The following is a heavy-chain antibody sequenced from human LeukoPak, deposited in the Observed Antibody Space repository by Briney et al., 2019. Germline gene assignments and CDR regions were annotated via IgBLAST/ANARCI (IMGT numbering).Heavy chain of an antibody. D-gene: IGHD1-14*01. CDR1: GFTFSDYY. Sequence: GGSLRLSCAASGFTFSDYYMHWVRQAPGKGLEWVAVISYDGSNKYYADSVKGRFTISRDNSKNTLYLQMNSLRAEDTAVYYCARDHTGFDYWGQGTLVTVSS. V-gene: IGHV3-30-3*01. J-gene: IGHJ4*02. CDR3: ARDHTGFDY. CDR2: ISYDGSNK.